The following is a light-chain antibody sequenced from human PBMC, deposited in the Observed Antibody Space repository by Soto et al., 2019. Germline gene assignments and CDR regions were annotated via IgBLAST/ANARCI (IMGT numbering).Light chain of an antibody. CDR1: QSVKSSY. J-gene: IGKJ2*01. CDR2: GAS. Sequence: EIVLTQSPGTLSLSPGERATLSCRASQSVKSSYLAWYQQKPGQAPRLLIYGASSRATGIPDRFSGSGSGTDFPLTISRLEPEDFAVYYCKQYGSSLYTFGQGTKLEIK. V-gene: IGKV3-20*01. CDR3: KQYGSSLYT.